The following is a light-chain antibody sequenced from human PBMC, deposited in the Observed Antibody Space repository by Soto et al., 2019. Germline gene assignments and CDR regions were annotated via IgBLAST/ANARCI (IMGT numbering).Light chain of an antibody. J-gene: IGKJ5*01. V-gene: IGKV3D-20*02. CDR2: DAS. CDR1: QTVRNNY. Sequence: FVLTQSPGTLSLSPGERAPLSCMASQTVRNNYLAWYQQKPGQAPRLLIYDASSRATGIPDRFSGGGSGTDFTLTISRLEPEDFALYYCQQRSNWPITFGQGTRLEIK. CDR3: QQRSNWPIT.